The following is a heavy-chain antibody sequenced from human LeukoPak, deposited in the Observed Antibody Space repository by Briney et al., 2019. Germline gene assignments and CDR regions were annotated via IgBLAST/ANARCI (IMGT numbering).Heavy chain of an antibody. CDR3: ARGTVTRLAY. D-gene: IGHD4-17*01. V-gene: IGHV4-59*01. CDR1: GDSISSYY. CDR2: IYYSGST. Sequence: SSETLSLTCTVSGDSISSYYWSWIRQPPGKGLEWIGYIYYSGSTNYNPSLKSRVTISVDTSKNQFSLKLSSVTAADTAVYYCARGTVTRLAYWGQGTLVTVSS. J-gene: IGHJ4*02.